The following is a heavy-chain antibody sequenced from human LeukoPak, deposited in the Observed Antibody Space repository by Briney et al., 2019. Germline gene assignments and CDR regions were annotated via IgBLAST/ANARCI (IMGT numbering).Heavy chain of an antibody. CDR3: AKAEGGYYYYGMDV. V-gene: IGHV3-30*18. CDR1: GFXFSSYG. CDR2: ISYDGSNK. Sequence: GGSLRLSCGASGFXFSSYGMHWVRQAPGKGLEWVAVISYDGSNKYYADSVQGRFTISRDNSKNTLYLQMNSLRAEDTAVYYCAKAEGGYYYYGMDVWGQGTTVTVSS. J-gene: IGHJ6*02. D-gene: IGHD1-14*01.